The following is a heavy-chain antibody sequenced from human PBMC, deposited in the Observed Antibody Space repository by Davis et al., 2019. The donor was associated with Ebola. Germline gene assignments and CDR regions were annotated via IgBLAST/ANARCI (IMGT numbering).Heavy chain of an antibody. J-gene: IGHJ4*02. V-gene: IGHV4-59*11. CDR2: VGASGTI. D-gene: IGHD5-24*01. Sequence: PGGSLRLSCTVSGGSISSHYWTWVRQSPGKGLEWIAYVGASGTINYNPSLKSRVTMSVDTSKNQISLQLTSVTGADTAVYYCARERKGDGYAGCDYWGQGTLVTVSS. CDR3: ARERKGDGYAGCDY. CDR1: GGSISSHY.